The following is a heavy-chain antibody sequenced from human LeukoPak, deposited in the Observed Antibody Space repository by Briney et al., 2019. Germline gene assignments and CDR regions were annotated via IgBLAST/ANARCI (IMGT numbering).Heavy chain of an antibody. J-gene: IGHJ4*02. CDR1: GFTFSSYA. D-gene: IGHD3-16*02. Sequence: GRSLRLSCAASGFTFSSYAMHWVRQAPGKGLEWVAVISYAGSIKYYADSVKGRFTISRDNSKNTLYLQINSLRAEDTAVYYCAIGDGLGELSSSFEYWGQGPWSPSP. V-gene: IGHV3-30*04. CDR2: ISYAGSIK. CDR3: AIGDGLGELSSSFEY.